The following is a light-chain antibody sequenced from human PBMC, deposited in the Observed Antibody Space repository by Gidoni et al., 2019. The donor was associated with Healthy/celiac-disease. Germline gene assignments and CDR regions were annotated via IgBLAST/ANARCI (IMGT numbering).Light chain of an antibody. CDR2: WAS. Sequence: DIVMTQSPASLAVSLGERATINCKSSQSVLYSSNNKNYLAGYQQKPGQPPKLLIYWASTRESGVPDRFSGSGSGTDFTLTISSLQAEDVAVYYCQQYYSTPITFGQGTRLEIK. J-gene: IGKJ5*01. CDR1: QSVLYSSNNKNY. CDR3: QQYYSTPIT. V-gene: IGKV4-1*01.